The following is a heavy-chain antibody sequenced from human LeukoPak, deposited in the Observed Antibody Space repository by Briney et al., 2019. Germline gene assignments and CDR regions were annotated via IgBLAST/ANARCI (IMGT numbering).Heavy chain of an antibody. J-gene: IGHJ5*02. D-gene: IGHD3-3*01. Sequence: GGSLRLSCAASGFTFSSYAMSWVRQAPGKGLEWVSAISGSGGSTYYADSVKGRFTISRDNAKNSLYLQMNSLRAEDTAVYYCARVKSPSITIFGVVIIFDPWGQGTLVTVSS. CDR1: GFTFSSYA. V-gene: IGHV3-23*01. CDR2: ISGSGGST. CDR3: ARVKSPSITIFGVVIIFDP.